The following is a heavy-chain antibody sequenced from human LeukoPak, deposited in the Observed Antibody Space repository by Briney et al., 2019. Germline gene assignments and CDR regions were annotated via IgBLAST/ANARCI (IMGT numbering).Heavy chain of an antibody. D-gene: IGHD2-8*01. V-gene: IGHV4-61*01. J-gene: IGHJ3*02. Sequence: SETLSLTCTVSGVSVSSDRFHWSWIRQPPGKGLEWVGCVHYSGSTYFNPSLKSRVTISLDTSRNQFSLKLSSVTAADTAVYYCARGGYCTNGICSFDIWGQGTMVTVSS. CDR3: ARGGYCTNGICSFDI. CDR2: VHYSGST. CDR1: GVSVSSDRFH.